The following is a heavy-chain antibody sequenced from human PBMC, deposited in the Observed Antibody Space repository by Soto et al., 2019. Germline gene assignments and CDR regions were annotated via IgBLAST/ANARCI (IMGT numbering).Heavy chain of an antibody. Sequence: PGGSLRLSCAASGFSVSNNYMTWVRQAPGKGLDWVAVINSGGGTYYADSVKGRFTISRDNSKNTLHLQMNSLRAEDTAVYYCARTYGSGWFWTYWGQGTLVTVSS. D-gene: IGHD6-19*01. J-gene: IGHJ4*02. CDR1: GFSVSNNY. CDR3: ARTYGSGWFWTY. V-gene: IGHV3-53*01. CDR2: INSGGGT.